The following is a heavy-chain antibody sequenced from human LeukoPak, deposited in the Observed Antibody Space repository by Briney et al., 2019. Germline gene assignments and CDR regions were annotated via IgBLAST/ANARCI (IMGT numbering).Heavy chain of an antibody. CDR2: IIPIFGTA. V-gene: IGHV1-69*13. D-gene: IGHD6-6*01. CDR1: GGTFSSYA. Sequence: SVKVSCKASGGTFSSYAISWVRQAPGQGLEWIGGIIPIFGTANYAQKFQGRVTITADESTSTAYMELSSLRSEDTAVYYCARAARQLVHGAHFDYWGQGTLVTVSS. J-gene: IGHJ4*02. CDR3: ARAARQLVHGAHFDY.